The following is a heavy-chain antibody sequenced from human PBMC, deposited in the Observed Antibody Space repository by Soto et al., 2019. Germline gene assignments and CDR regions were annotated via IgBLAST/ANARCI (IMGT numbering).Heavy chain of an antibody. V-gene: IGHV4-39*01. Sequence: SETLSLTCTVSGGAISSSSYYWGWIRQPPGQGLEWIGSIYYSGNTYYNPSLKSRVTISVDTSKNQFSLKLSSVTAADTAVYYGASYEYSSSSYFDYWGQGTLVTVSS. CDR1: GGAISSSSYY. CDR2: IYYSGNT. J-gene: IGHJ4*02. CDR3: ASYEYSSSSYFDY. D-gene: IGHD6-6*01.